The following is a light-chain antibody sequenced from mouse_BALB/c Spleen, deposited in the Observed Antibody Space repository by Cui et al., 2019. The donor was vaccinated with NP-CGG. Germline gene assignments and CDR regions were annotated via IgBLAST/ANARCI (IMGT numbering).Light chain of an antibody. CDR3: ALWYSNHWV. Sequence: QAVVTQESALTTSPGETVTLTCRSSTGPVTTNNYANWVQEKSDHLFTGLIGGTNNRAPGVPARFSGSLIGDEAALTITGAQTEDEAIYFCALWYSNHWVFGGGTKLTVL. V-gene: IGLV1*01. J-gene: IGLJ1*01. CDR1: TGPVTTNNY. CDR2: GTN.